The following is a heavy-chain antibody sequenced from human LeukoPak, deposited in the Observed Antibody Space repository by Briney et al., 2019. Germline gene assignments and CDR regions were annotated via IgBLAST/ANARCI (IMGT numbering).Heavy chain of an antibody. J-gene: IGHJ3*02. CDR1: GFTFSSYA. CDR2: ISYDGSNK. CDR3: ARDRACDSSGYCDDAFDI. V-gene: IGHV3-30*04. Sequence: PGGSLRLSCAASGFTFSSYAMHWVRQAPGKGLEWVAVISYDGSNKYYADSVKGRFTISRDNSKNTLYLQMNSLRAEDTAVYYCARDRACDSSGYCDDAFDIWGQGTMVTVSS. D-gene: IGHD3-22*01.